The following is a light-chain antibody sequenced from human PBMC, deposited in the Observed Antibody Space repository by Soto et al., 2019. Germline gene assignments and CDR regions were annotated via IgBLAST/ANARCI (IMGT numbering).Light chain of an antibody. Sequence: QAVVTQPASVSGSPGQSITISCTGTSSDVGGYNYVSWYQQYPGKAPKVMIYDVTSRPSGISNRFSGAKSGNTASLTISGLQAEDEADYYCSSYTSSTTVVFGGGTKLTVL. J-gene: IGLJ3*02. CDR2: DVT. CDR1: SSDVGGYNY. V-gene: IGLV2-14*01. CDR3: SSYTSSTTVV.